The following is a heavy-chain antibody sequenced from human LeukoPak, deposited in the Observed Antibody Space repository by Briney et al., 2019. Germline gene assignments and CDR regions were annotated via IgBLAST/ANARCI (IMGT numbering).Heavy chain of an antibody. D-gene: IGHD1-1*01. CDR2: INHSGST. J-gene: IGHJ4*02. Sequence: KPSETLSLTCAVYGGSFSGYYWSWIRQPPGKGLEWIGEINHSGSTNYNPPLKSRVTISVDTSKNQFSLKLSSVTAADTAVYYCARGGGRERRFGYWGQGTLVTVSS. CDR3: ARGGGRERRFGY. V-gene: IGHV4-34*01. CDR1: GGSFSGYY.